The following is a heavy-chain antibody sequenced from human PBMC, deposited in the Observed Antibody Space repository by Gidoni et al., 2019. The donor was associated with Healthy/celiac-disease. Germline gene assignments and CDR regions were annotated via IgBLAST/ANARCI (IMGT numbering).Heavy chain of an antibody. J-gene: IGHJ4*02. D-gene: IGHD1-26*01. CDR3: AKGLFGGSVGATHDY. CDR1: GFTYSSYA. Sequence: EVQLLESGGGLVQPGGSLRLSCAATGFTYSSYAMSWVRQAPGKGLELVSDISGSGGSTYYSDSVKGRFTISRDNSKNTLYLQMNSLRAEDTAVYYCAKGLFGGSVGATHDYWGQGTLVTVSS. V-gene: IGHV3-23*01. CDR2: ISGSGGST.